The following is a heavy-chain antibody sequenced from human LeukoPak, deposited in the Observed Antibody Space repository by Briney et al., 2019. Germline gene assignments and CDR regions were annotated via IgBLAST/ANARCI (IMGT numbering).Heavy chain of an antibody. D-gene: IGHD3-10*01. CDR2: MNPNSGNT. V-gene: IGHV1-8*01. J-gene: IGHJ4*02. CDR3: ARGGYYGSGSYYDY. CDR1: GYTFTSYD. Sequence: ASVKVSCKASGYTFTSYDINWVRQATGQGLEWMGWMNPNSGNTGYAQKFQGRVTMTRNTSRSTAYRELSSLRSEDTAVYYCARGGYYGSGSYYDYWGQGTLVTVSS.